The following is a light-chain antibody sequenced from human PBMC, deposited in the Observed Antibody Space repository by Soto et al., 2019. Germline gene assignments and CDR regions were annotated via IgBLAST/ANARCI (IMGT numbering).Light chain of an antibody. CDR3: QQYYTAPLT. Sequence: DIVMTQSPDSLAVSLGERATINCKSSQSILYSSNNKNYVAWYQQKPGQPPKLLIYWASTRDSGVPDRFSGSGSGKDFTLTISSLQAEDVAVYYCQQYYTAPLTFGGGTKVEIK. V-gene: IGKV4-1*01. CDR2: WAS. J-gene: IGKJ4*01. CDR1: QSILYSSNNKNY.